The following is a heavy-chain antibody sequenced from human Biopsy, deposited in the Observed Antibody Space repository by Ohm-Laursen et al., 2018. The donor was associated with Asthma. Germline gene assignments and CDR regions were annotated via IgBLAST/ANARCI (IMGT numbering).Heavy chain of an antibody. CDR1: GFSLKIGAVG. CDR3: ARAIRLEDFLTGSFTSYFEN. V-gene: IGHV2-5*01. J-gene: IGHJ4*01. CDR2: IYWIDDK. Sequence: PTQTLTLTCTFSGFSLKIGAVGVGWIRQPPGKAPECLAVIYWIDDKYYSPSLRNRLTVSKDTSRNRVVLTMTNMEPRDTATYFCARAIRLEDFLTGSFTSYFENWDLGTLVSVSS. D-gene: IGHD3/OR15-3a*01.